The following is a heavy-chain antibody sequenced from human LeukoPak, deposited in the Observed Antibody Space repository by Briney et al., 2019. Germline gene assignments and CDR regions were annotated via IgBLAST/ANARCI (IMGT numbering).Heavy chain of an antibody. V-gene: IGHV3-23*01. Sequence: GGSLRLSCAASGIIFSSDAMSWVRQVPGKGLEWVSLITKSGDTSYYADSVKGRFTISRDNSKNTLYLQMNSLRVEDTAVYYCAERSYGDYYYGMDVWGQGTTVTVSS. J-gene: IGHJ6*02. CDR2: ITKSGDTS. CDR1: GIIFSSDA. CDR3: AERSYGDYYYGMDV. D-gene: IGHD4-17*01.